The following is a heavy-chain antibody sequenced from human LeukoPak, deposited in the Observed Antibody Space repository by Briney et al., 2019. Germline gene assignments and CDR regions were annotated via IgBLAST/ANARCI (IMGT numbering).Heavy chain of an antibody. D-gene: IGHD4-17*01. CDR2: IKQDGSEK. Sequence: GGSLRLSCAASGFTFSSYEMNWVRQAPGKGLEWVANIKQDGSEKYYVDSVKGRFTISRDNAKNSLYLQMNSLRAEDTAVYYCARDYGDYAPFFDYWGQGTLVTVFS. J-gene: IGHJ4*02. CDR1: GFTFSSYE. CDR3: ARDYGDYAPFFDY. V-gene: IGHV3-7*01.